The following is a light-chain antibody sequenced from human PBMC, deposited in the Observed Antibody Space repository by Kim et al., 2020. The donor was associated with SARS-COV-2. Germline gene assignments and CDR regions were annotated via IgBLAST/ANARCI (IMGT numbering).Light chain of an antibody. CDR2: CAS. J-gene: IGKJ1*01. CDR3: QQYGSSPRT. CDR1: QVVTSSY. V-gene: IGKV3-20*01. Sequence: SPGERATLSSRASQVVTSSYLAWYQQKPGQAPRLLIYCASSRATGIPDRFSGSGSGTDFTLTISRLEPEDFAVYYCQQYGSSPRTFGQGTKVDIK.